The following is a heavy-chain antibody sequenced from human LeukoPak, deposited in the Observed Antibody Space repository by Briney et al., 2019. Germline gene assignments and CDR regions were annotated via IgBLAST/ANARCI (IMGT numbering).Heavy chain of an antibody. CDR1: GYTFTSYG. V-gene: IGHV1-18*01. J-gene: IGHJ4*02. CDR3: AREGAYYDSSGPYKC. D-gene: IGHD3-22*01. Sequence: ASVKVSCKASGYTFTSYGISWVQQAPGQGLEWMGWISAYNGNTNYAQKLQGRVTMTTDTSTSTAYMELRSLRSDDTAVYYCAREGAYYDSSGPYKCWGQGTLVTVSS. CDR2: ISAYNGNT.